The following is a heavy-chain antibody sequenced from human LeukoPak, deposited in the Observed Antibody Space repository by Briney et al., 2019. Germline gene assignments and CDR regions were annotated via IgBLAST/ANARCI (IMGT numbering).Heavy chain of an antibody. J-gene: IGHJ4*02. CDR1: GYTFTNYY. CDR3: ARPRDGYNYGY. V-gene: IGHV1-46*01. CDR2: INPSGGST. Sequence: ASVKVSCKASGYTFTNYYIHWVRQAPEQGPEWMGFINPSGGSTYFIQKFQGRVALTSDTSSSTVYMELTSLTSEDTAMYYCARPRDGYNYGYWGQGTLVTVSS. D-gene: IGHD5-24*01.